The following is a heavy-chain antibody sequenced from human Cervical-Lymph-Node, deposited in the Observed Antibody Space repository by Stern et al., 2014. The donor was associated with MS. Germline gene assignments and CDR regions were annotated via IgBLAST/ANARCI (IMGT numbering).Heavy chain of an antibody. J-gene: IGHJ2*01. CDR2: INPSGGST. V-gene: IGHV1-46*01. Sequence: QVQLVQSGAEVKKPGASVKVSCKASGYTFTSYYMHWVRQAPGQGLEWMGIINPSGGSTSYAQKFQGRVTMTRDASTSTVYMELSSLRAEDTAVYYCARGSGRIGVTTGDLGLWGRGTLVTVSS. CDR3: ARGSGRIGVTTGDLGL. CDR1: GYTFTSYY. D-gene: IGHD4-17*01.